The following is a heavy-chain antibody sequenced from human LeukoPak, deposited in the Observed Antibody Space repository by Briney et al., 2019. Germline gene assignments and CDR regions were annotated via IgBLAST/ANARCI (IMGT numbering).Heavy chain of an antibody. CDR3: ARGLIGPIVVVVAATGAFDI. J-gene: IGHJ3*02. V-gene: IGHV4-34*01. Sequence: SETLSLTSAVYGGSFSGYYWSWIRQPPGKGLEWIGEINHSGSTNYNPSLKSRVTISVDTSKNQFSLKLSSVTAADTAVYYCARGLIGPIVVVVAATGAFDIWGQGTMVTVSS. CDR1: GGSFSGYY. D-gene: IGHD2-15*01. CDR2: INHSGST.